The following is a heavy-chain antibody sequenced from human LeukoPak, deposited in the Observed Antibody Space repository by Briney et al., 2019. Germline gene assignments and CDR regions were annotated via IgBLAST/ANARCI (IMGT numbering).Heavy chain of an antibody. CDR1: GCTFSSYA. Sequence: SVKVSCKASGCTFSSYAISWVRQAPGQGLEWMGGIIPIFGTANYAQKFQGRVTITADESTSTAYMELSSLRSEDTAVYYCATGGYSYAVTFDYWGQGTLVTVSS. J-gene: IGHJ4*02. D-gene: IGHD5-18*01. CDR2: IIPIFGTA. V-gene: IGHV1-69*13. CDR3: ATGGYSYAVTFDY.